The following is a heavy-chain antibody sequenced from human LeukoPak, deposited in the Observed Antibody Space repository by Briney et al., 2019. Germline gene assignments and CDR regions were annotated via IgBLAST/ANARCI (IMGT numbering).Heavy chain of an antibody. CDR3: ARTYDSSGYYLDY. CDR1: GGSISSGGYY. Sequence: TLSXTCXVXGGSISSGGYYWSWIRQHPGKGLEWIVYIYYSGSTYYNPSLKSRFTISVDTSKNQFSLKLSSVTAADTAVYYCARTYDSSGYYLDYWGQGTLVTVSS. V-gene: IGHV4-31*03. J-gene: IGHJ4*02. CDR2: IYYSGST. D-gene: IGHD3-22*01.